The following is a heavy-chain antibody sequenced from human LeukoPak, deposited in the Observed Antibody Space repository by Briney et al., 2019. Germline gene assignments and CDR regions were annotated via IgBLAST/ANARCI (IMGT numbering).Heavy chain of an antibody. CDR2: MNPNSGNT. V-gene: IGHV1-8*03. J-gene: IGHJ4*02. D-gene: IGHD1-26*01. CDR1: GYTFTSYD. CDR3: ARGGRSMWGFDY. Sequence: ASVKVSCKASGYTFTSYDINWVRQATGQGLEWMGWMNPNSGNTGYAQKFQSRVTITRNTSISTAYMELSSLRSEDTAVYYCARGGRSMWGFDYWGQGTLVTVSS.